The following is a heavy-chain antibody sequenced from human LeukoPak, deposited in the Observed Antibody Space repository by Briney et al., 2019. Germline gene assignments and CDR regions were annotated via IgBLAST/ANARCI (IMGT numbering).Heavy chain of an antibody. CDR2: ISGSGGST. D-gene: IGHD2-2*01. CDR3: AKDPIPRYCSSTSCYRGFYFDY. CDR1: GFTFSSYA. Sequence: QPGGPLRLSCAASGFTFSSYAMSWVRQAPGKGLEWVSAISGSGGSTYYADSVKGRFTISRDNSKNTLYLQMNSLRAEDTAVYYCAKDPIPRYCSSTSCYRGFYFDYWGQGTLVTVSS. J-gene: IGHJ4*02. V-gene: IGHV3-23*01.